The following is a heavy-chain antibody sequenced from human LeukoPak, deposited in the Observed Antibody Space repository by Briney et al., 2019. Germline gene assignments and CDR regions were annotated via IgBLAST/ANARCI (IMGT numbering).Heavy chain of an antibody. J-gene: IGHJ4*02. D-gene: IGHD5-12*01. Sequence: ASVKVSCKASGHTFTGYYMHWVRQAPGQGLEWMGWINPNSGGTNYAQKFQGRVTMTRDTSISTAYMELSGLRSDDTAVYYCARSHRPYDEAFDYWGQGTLVTVSS. CDR2: INPNSGGT. CDR3: ARSHRPYDEAFDY. CDR1: GHTFTGYY. V-gene: IGHV1-2*02.